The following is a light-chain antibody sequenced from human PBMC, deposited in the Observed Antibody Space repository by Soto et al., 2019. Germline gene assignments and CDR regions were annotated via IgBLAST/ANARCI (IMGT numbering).Light chain of an antibody. CDR3: KQFNSYLSIT. CDR2: DAS. CDR1: QGISSA. J-gene: IGKJ5*01. Sequence: AIQLTQSPSSLSASVGDRVTITCRASQGISSALAWYQQKPGKAPKLLIYDASSLESGVPSRFSGSGSGTDFTLTISSLQPEDFATYYCKQFNSYLSITFGQGTRLEIK. V-gene: IGKV1-13*02.